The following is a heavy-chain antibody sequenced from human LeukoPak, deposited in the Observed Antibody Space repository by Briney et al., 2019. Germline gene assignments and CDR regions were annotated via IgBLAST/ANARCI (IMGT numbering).Heavy chain of an antibody. CDR3: ARQIRVTAIGYYYYGMDV. J-gene: IGHJ6*02. CDR2: IWYDGSIK. D-gene: IGHD2-21*02. V-gene: IGHV3-33*01. Sequence: GGSLRLSCAASGFTFDTHGMHWVRQAPGKGLEWVAVIWYDGSIKYYSDSVKGRFTISRDNSKNTLYLQMNSLRAEDTAVYYCARQIRVTAIGYYYYGMDVWGQGTTVTVSS. CDR1: GFTFDTHG.